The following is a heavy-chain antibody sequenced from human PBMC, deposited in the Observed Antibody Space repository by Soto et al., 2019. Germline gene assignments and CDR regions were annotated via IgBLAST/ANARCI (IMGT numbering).Heavy chain of an antibody. V-gene: IGHV4-30-4*01. J-gene: IGHJ2*01. CDR2: IYYSGST. D-gene: IGHD3-22*01. CDR3: ARLNYDSSGYSGDWYFNL. Sequence: QVQLQESGPGLVKPSQTLSLTCTVSGGSISSGDYYWSWIHQPPGKGLEWIGYIYYSGSTYHNPSLKSRVTISVDTSKNQFSLRLTSVTAADTAVYYCARLNYDSSGYSGDWYFNLWGRGTLVTVSS. CDR1: GGSISSGDYY.